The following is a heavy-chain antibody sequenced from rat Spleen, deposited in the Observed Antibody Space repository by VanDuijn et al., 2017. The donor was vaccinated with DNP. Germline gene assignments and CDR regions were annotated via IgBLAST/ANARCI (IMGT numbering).Heavy chain of an antibody. Sequence: EVQLVESGGGLVQAGRSLKLSCAASGFTFSDYNMAWVRQAPKKGLEWVATICYAGTTTYYRGSVKGRFTISRDNANGTLYLQMDNLRSEDTATYFCATYYGFNSYFFDYGFAYWGQGTLVTVSS. V-gene: IGHV5S10*01. J-gene: IGHJ3*01. D-gene: IGHD1-6*01. CDR2: ICYAGTTT. CDR1: GFTFSDYN. CDR3: ATYYGFNSYFFDYGFAY.